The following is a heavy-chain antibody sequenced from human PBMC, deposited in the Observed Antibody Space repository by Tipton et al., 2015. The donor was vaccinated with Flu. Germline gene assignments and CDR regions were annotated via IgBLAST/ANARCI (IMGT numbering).Heavy chain of an antibody. D-gene: IGHD3-22*01. J-gene: IGHJ1*01. Sequence: SLRLSCAASGFMFRDYWMHWVRQAPGKGLVWVSRLNSDGSDINYADSVKGRFTISRDNAKNTLFLQMNSLRVEDTAAYYCARVPLYDSSGYYAYFEHWGQGILVTVSS. CDR3: ARVPLYDSSGYYAYFEH. CDR1: GFMFRDYW. CDR2: LNSDGSDI. V-gene: IGHV3-74*01.